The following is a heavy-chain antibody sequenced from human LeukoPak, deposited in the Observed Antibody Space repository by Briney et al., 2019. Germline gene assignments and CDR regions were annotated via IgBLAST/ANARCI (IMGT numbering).Heavy chain of an antibody. J-gene: IGHJ4*02. CDR3: ARTLGVDTAMVSGY. CDR2: ISSSSSYI. D-gene: IGHD5-18*01. CDR1: GFTFSSYS. V-gene: IGHV3-21*01. Sequence: GGSLRLSCAASGFTFSSYSMNWVRQAPGKGLEWVSSISSSSSYIYYADSVKGRFTISRDNAKNSLYLQTNSLRAEDTAVYYCARTLGVDTAMVSGYWGQGTLVTVSS.